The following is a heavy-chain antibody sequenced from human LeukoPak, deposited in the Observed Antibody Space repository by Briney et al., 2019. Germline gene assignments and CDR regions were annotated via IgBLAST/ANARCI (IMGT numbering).Heavy chain of an antibody. CDR1: GYTFTSYY. D-gene: IGHD3-22*01. CDR3: ARDYTIVTMIVEHDYFDY. Sequence: ASVKVSCKASGYTFTSYYMHWVRQAPGQGLEWMGIINPSGGSTSYAQKFQGRVTMTRDTSTSTVYMELSSLRSEDTAVYYCARDYTIVTMIVEHDYFDYWGQGTLVTVSS. CDR2: INPSGGST. J-gene: IGHJ4*02. V-gene: IGHV1-46*01.